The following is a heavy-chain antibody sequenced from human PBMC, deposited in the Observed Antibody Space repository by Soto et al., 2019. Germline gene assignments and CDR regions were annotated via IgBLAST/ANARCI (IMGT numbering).Heavy chain of an antibody. Sequence: XXSLRLSFAASGFTVSTNFMYWVLQAPGKGLEWVSLIYSGGSTYYADSVKGRFTISRDNSRNTLHLQMNSLRDEDTAVYYCARGHVAAPAGIFDYCGQGTLVTVSS. CDR1: GFTVSTNF. V-gene: IGHV3-53*01. D-gene: IGHD6-13*01. J-gene: IGHJ4*02. CDR2: IYSGGST. CDR3: ARGHVAAPAGIFDY.